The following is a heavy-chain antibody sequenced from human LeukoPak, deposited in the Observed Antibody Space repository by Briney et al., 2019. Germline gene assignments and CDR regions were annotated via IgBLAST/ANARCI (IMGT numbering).Heavy chain of an antibody. V-gene: IGHV4-4*02. D-gene: IGHD6-13*01. CDR1: GGSISSSNW. J-gene: IGHJ5*02. Sequence: SETLSLTCAVSGGSISSSNWWSWVRQPPGKGLEWIGEIYHSGSTNYNPSLKSRVTISVDKSKNQFSLKLSSVTAADTAVYYCARAYSSSWYYNWFDPWGQGTLVTVSS. CDR2: IYHSGST. CDR3: ARAYSSSWYYNWFDP.